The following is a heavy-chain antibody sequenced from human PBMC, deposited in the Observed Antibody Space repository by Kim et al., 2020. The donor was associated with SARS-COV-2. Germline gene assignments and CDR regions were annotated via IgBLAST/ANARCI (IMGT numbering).Heavy chain of an antibody. CDR2: IYYSGST. V-gene: IGHV4-59*13. D-gene: IGHD3-10*01. CDR3: ARDRAQKYYYGSGSLGYYYGMDV. J-gene: IGHJ6*02. CDR1: GGSISSYY. Sequence: SETLSLTCTVSGGSISSYYWSWIRQPPGKGLEWIGYIYYSGSTNYNPSLKSRVTISVYTSKNQFSLKLSSVTAADTAVYYCARDRAQKYYYGSGSLGYYYGMDVWGQGTTVTVSS.